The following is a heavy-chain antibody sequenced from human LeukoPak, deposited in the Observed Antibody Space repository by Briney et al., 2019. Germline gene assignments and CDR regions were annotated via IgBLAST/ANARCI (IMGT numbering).Heavy chain of an antibody. Sequence: PGRSLRLLCAASELPFPFYAMAWVRHAPGEALEEGTGVSCSGGHSYYADSAKGRFTISRDNSKKTLFLQVNPLIAEHAPVYYCVKYRTSLHDAFDVWGQGTMVTVSS. D-gene: IGHD1-26*01. V-gene: IGHV3-23*01. CDR3: VKYRTSLHDAFDV. CDR2: VSCSGGHS. CDR1: ELPFPFYA. J-gene: IGHJ3*01.